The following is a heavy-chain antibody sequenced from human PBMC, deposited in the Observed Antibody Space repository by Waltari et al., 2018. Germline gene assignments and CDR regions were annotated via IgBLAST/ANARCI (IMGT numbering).Heavy chain of an antibody. J-gene: IGHJ6*02. CDR2: SYSGAST. CDR1: GFTVSSNY. V-gene: IGHV3-53*01. D-gene: IGHD3-9*01. CDR3: ARERYSHYYYYYGMDV. Sequence: EVQLVESGGGLIQPGGSLRLSCAASGFTVSSNYMSWVRQAPGKGLEWVSVSYSGASTYYADSVKGRFTISRDNSKNTLYLQMNSLRAEDTAVYYCARERYSHYYYYYGMDVWGQGTTVTVSS.